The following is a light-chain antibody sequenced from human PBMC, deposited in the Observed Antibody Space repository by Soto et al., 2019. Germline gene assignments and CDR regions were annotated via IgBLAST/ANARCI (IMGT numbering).Light chain of an antibody. Sequence: DIQMTQSPSTLSASAGDRVTITCRASQSISTWLAWYQQKPGKAPKLLIYGASSLASGVPSRFSGSGSGTEFTLTISSLQPDDFATYYCQQHNGYSERMFGQVNKVEV. CDR3: QQHNGYSERM. CDR2: GAS. V-gene: IGKV1-5*01. J-gene: IGKJ1*01. CDR1: QSISTW.